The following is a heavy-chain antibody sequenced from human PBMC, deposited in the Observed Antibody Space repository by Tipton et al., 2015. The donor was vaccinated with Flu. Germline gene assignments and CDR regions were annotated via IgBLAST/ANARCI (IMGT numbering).Heavy chain of an antibody. CDR1: GGFVSSYY. D-gene: IGHD4-23*01. J-gene: IGHJ5*02. Sequence: LRLSCTVSGGFVSSYYWNWVRQVPGKGLEWIGYIYNNQYTKYNPSLKSRVTVSVDPSMSQFSLRLTSVTAADTAVYYCAETTVAPRTGWFDPWGQGTLVTVSS. V-gene: IGHV4-4*09. CDR3: AETTVAPRTGWFDP. CDR2: IYNNQYT.